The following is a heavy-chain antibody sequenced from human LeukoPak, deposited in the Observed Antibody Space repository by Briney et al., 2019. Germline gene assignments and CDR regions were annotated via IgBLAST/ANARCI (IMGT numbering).Heavy chain of an antibody. Sequence: SETLFLTCAVYGGSFSGYYWSWIRQPPGKGLEWIGEINHSGSTNYNPSLKSRVTISVDTSKNQFSLKLSSVTAADTAVYLCARGPPTDYYDSSGFYYVFDYWGQGTLVTVSS. J-gene: IGHJ4*02. D-gene: IGHD3-22*01. V-gene: IGHV4-34*01. CDR3: ARGPPTDYYDSSGFYYVFDY. CDR1: GGSFSGYY. CDR2: INHSGST.